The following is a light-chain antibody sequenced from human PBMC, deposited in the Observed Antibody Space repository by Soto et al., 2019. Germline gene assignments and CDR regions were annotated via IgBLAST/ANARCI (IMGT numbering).Light chain of an antibody. V-gene: IGLV2-23*02. CDR1: SSDVGNYNL. J-gene: IGLJ1*01. CDR2: DVS. Sequence: ALTQPASVSGSPGQSITISCTGTSSDVGNYNLVSWYQQHPGKAPKLMIYDVSKRPSGVSNRFSGSKSGNTASLTISGLQADDEADYYCCSYAGDSYVFGTGTKVTVL. CDR3: CSYAGDSYV.